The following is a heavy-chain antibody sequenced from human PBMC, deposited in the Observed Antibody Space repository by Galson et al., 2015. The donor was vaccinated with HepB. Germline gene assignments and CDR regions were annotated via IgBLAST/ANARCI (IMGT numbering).Heavy chain of an antibody. J-gene: IGHJ3*02. CDR1: GYSFSDSY. CDR3: ARDGGSGGSWAFDI. D-gene: IGHD3-10*01. V-gene: IGHV1-2*05. CDR2: INTTSGGS. Sequence: SVKVSCKASGYSFSDSYIQWVRQAPGQGLERMGRINTTSGGSTIAQQFQGRVTMTRDTSTNTAYMELSRLTFDDTVVYYCARDGGSGGSWAFDIWGQGPMVTVSS.